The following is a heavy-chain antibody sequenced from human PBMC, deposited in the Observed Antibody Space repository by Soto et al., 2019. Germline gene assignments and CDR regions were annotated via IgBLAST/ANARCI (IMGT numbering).Heavy chain of an antibody. CDR1: GFTFSSYA. J-gene: IGHJ4*02. CDR2: ISYDGSNK. CDR3: ARGRYFDWLLVY. Sequence: PGGALRLSCAASGFTFSSYAMHWVRQAPGKGLEWVAVISYDGSNKYYADSVKGRFTISRDNSKNTLYLQMNSLRAEDTAVYYCARGRYFDWLLVYWGQGTLVTVSS. V-gene: IGHV3-30-3*01. D-gene: IGHD3-9*01.